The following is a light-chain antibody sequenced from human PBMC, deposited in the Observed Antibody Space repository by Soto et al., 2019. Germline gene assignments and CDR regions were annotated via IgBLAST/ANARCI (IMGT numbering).Light chain of an antibody. CDR3: SSYTSISTR. V-gene: IGLV2-14*01. Sequence: QSALTQPASVSGSPGQSITISCTGTSSDVGGYNYVSWYQQHPGKAPKLMIYDVSNRPSGVSNRFSGSKSGNTASLTISGLQAEDEADYYCSSYTSISTRFGTGTKLTVL. J-gene: IGLJ1*01. CDR1: SSDVGGYNY. CDR2: DVS.